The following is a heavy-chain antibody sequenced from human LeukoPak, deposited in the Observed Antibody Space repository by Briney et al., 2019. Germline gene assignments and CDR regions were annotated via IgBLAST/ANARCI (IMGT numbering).Heavy chain of an antibody. CDR1: GGSISSYY. D-gene: IGHD3-22*01. Sequence: SETLSLTCTVSGGSISSYYWSWIRQPAGKGLEWIGRIYTSGSTNYNPSLKSRVTMSVDTSKNQFSLKLSSVTAADTAVYYCARERYYYESSGYYYVLDYWGQGTLVTVSS. V-gene: IGHV4-4*07. J-gene: IGHJ4*02. CDR2: IYTSGST. CDR3: ARERYYYESSGYYYVLDY.